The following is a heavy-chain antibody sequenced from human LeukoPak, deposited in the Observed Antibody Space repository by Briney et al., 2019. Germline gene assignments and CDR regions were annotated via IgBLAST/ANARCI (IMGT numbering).Heavy chain of an antibody. CDR3: ARQVFGEYSLDY. CDR2: IDPSDSYT. Sequence: GESLRISCKGSGYIFTSYWISWVRRLPGKGLEWMGRIDPSDSYTNYSPSFQGHVTISADKSISTAYLQWSSLKASDTAMYYCARQVFGEYSLDYWGQGTLVTVSS. D-gene: IGHD3-10*01. J-gene: IGHJ4*02. CDR1: GYIFTSYW. V-gene: IGHV5-10-1*01.